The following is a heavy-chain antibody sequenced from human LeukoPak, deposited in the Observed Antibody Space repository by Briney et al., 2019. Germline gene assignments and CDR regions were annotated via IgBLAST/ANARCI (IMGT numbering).Heavy chain of an antibody. Sequence: PSETLSLTCTVSGGSISSYYWSWIRQPPGKGLEWIGYTYTSGSTNYNPSLKSRVTISVDTSKNQFSLKLSSVTAADTAVYYCARHDSGYDSPDYWGQGTLVTVSS. CDR3: ARHDSGYDSPDY. V-gene: IGHV4-4*09. CDR2: TYTSGST. J-gene: IGHJ4*02. CDR1: GGSISSYY. D-gene: IGHD5-12*01.